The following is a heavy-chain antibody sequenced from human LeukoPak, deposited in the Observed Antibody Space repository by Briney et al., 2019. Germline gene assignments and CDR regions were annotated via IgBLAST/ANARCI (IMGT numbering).Heavy chain of an antibody. Sequence: GSSVKVSCKASGGTFSSYAISWVRQAPGQGLEWMGGIIPIFGTANYAQKFQGRVTITADESTSTAYMELSSLRSEDTAVCYCASSSGYYNDVVEDYWGQGTLVTVSS. V-gene: IGHV1-69*01. D-gene: IGHD3-22*01. J-gene: IGHJ4*02. CDR2: IIPIFGTA. CDR1: GGTFSSYA. CDR3: ASSSGYYNDVVEDY.